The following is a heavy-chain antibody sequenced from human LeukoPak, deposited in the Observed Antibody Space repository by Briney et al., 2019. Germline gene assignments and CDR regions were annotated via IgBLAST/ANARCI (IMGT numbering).Heavy chain of an antibody. Sequence: SGGSLRLSCVASGFTFGTYWMHWVRQAPGKGLVWVSRVNTDGSRTGYADSVKGRFTISRDNAKNTLYLQMNSLRVDDTAVYYCTRDSGSGSYSDYWGQGTLVTVSS. CDR2: VNTDGSRT. CDR3: TRDSGSGSYSDY. V-gene: IGHV3-74*01. D-gene: IGHD3-10*01. CDR1: GFTFGTYW. J-gene: IGHJ4*02.